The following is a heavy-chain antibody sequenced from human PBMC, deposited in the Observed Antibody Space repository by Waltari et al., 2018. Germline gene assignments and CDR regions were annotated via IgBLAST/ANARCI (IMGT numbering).Heavy chain of an antibody. J-gene: IGHJ3*02. D-gene: IGHD3-16*01. CDR3: ARDSPKGGGDI. Sequence: QVQLVESGGGVVQPGRSLRLSCAASGFTFSSYGMHWVRQAPGKGLEWGAVICYDGSKKYYADSVKGRFTISRDNSKNTLYLQMNSLRAEDTAVYYCARDSPKGGGDIWGQGTMVTVSS. V-gene: IGHV3-33*01. CDR2: ICYDGSKK. CDR1: GFTFSSYG.